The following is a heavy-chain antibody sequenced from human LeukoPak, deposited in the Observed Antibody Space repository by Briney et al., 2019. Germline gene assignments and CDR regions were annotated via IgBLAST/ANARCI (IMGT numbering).Heavy chain of an antibody. CDR2: ISTYNGDT. CDR3: ARDTLLDY. D-gene: IGHD2/OR15-2a*01. V-gene: IGHV1-18*01. Sequence: GASVKVSCKASGYTFTSYGISWVRQAPGQGLEWMGWISTYNGDTDYAQNLQGRVTMTTDTSTNTAYMELKSLRSDDTAMYYCARDTLLDYWGQGTLVTVSS. J-gene: IGHJ4*02. CDR1: GYTFTSYG.